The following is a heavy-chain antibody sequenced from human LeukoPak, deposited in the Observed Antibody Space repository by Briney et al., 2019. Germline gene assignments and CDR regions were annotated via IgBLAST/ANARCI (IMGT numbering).Heavy chain of an antibody. CDR1: GGSIRSSYYY. CDR2: IYDSGST. V-gene: IGHV4-39*01. J-gene: IGHJ5*02. Sequence: NPSETLSLTCTVSGGSIRSSYYYWGWIRQPPGKGLEWIGSIYDSGSTYYNPSLKSRVIISVDTSKNQFSLKLNSVTAADTAVNYCARHYGPWGQGTLVTVSS. D-gene: IGHD3-10*01. CDR3: ARHYGP.